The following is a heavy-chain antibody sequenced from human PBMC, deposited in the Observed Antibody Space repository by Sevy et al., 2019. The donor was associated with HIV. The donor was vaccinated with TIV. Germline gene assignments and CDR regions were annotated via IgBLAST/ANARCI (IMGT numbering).Heavy chain of an antibody. CDR1: GFSFSNAW. CDR2: IYYDGRSK. J-gene: IGHJ4*02. D-gene: IGHD6-19*01. V-gene: IGHV3-33*08. CDR3: ARDLGSGWFPLDY. Sequence: GGSLRLSCAASGFSFSNAWMNWVRQAPGKGPEWVALIYYDGRSKYYADSVKGRFTISRDNSDNTLYLQMNNLGAEDTAVYYCARDLGSGWFPLDYWGQGTLVTVSS.